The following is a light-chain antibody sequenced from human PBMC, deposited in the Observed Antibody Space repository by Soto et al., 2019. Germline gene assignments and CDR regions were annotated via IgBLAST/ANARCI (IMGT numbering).Light chain of an antibody. Sequence: DIQMTQSPSTLSASVGDRVTITCRASQSISSWLAWYQQKSGKAPKLLIYKASSLESGVPSRFSGSGSGTEFTLTISSLQPDDFATYSCQHYNSYPYTFGQGTKLEIK. CDR2: KAS. J-gene: IGKJ2*01. CDR1: QSISSW. V-gene: IGKV1-5*03. CDR3: QHYNSYPYT.